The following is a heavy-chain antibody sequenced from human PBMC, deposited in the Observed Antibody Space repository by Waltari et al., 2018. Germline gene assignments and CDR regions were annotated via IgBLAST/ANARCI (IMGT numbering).Heavy chain of an antibody. J-gene: IGHJ4*02. CDR1: GFTFADYA. CDR3: AKGAFSSGWSIIDY. Sequence: EVQLVESGGGLVQPGRSLRLSCAASGFTFADYAMHWVRQAPGKGLEWVSGISWHSHTIAYADSVKGRFTSSRDNANNSLYLQMNSLRTEDTAFYYCAKGAFSSGWSIIDYWGQGTLVTVSS. D-gene: IGHD6-19*01. V-gene: IGHV3-9*01. CDR2: ISWHSHTI.